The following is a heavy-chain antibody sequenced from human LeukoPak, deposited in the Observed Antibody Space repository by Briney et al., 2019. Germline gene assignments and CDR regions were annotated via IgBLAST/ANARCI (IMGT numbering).Heavy chain of an antibody. CDR3: ARHGSYGSGSYYFYYYMDV. CDR2: IYYSGST. Sequence: SETLSLTCTVSGGSISSSNYYWGWIRQPPGKGLEWIGSIYYSGSTYYNPSLKSRVTTSVDTSKNQFSLKLSSVTAADTAVYYCARHGSYGSGSYYFYYYMDVWGKGTTVTISS. CDR1: GGSISSSNYY. D-gene: IGHD3-10*01. J-gene: IGHJ6*03. V-gene: IGHV4-39*01.